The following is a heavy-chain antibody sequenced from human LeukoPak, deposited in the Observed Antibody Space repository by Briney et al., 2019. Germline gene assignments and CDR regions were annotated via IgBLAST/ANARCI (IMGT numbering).Heavy chain of an antibody. CDR1: GFTFSSYW. Sequence: SGGSLRLSCAASGFTFSSYWMHWVRQAPGKGLVWVSRINSDGSSTSYADSVKGRFTISRDNAKNTLYLQMNSLRAEDTAVYYCASVGDFRSGWGPSNAFDIWGQGTMVTVSS. CDR2: INSDGSST. V-gene: IGHV3-74*01. J-gene: IGHJ3*02. CDR3: ASVGDFRSGWGPSNAFDI. D-gene: IGHD3-3*01.